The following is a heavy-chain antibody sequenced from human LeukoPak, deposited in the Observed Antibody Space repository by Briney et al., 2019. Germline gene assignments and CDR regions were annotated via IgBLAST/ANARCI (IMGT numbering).Heavy chain of an antibody. Sequence: GGSLRLSCAASGFTFSSYWMSWVRQAPGKGLEWVANIKQDGSEKYYVDSVKGRFTISRDNAKNSLYLQMNSPRAEDTAVYYCARDRPRGSPYYYYGMDVWGQGTTVTVSS. V-gene: IGHV3-7*01. CDR3: ARDRPRGSPYYYYGMDV. CDR1: GFTFSSYW. J-gene: IGHJ6*02. CDR2: IKQDGSEK. D-gene: IGHD1-26*01.